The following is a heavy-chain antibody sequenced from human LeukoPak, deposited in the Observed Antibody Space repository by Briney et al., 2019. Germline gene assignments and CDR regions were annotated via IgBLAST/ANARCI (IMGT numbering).Heavy chain of an antibody. Sequence: GASVKVSCKASVYTFTCYYMHWVRHAPGQGLEWMGWINPNSGGTNSAQKFQGRVTMTRDTSISTAYIELSRLRSDDTAVYYCARVDCSSTSCYLYYWGQGTLVTVSS. V-gene: IGHV1-2*02. CDR3: ARVDCSSTSCYLYY. CDR2: INPNSGGT. D-gene: IGHD2-2*01. CDR1: VYTFTCYY. J-gene: IGHJ4*02.